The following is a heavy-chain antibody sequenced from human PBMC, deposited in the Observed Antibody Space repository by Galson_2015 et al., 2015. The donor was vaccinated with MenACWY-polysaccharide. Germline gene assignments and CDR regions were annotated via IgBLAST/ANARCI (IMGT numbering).Heavy chain of an antibody. CDR1: GFIFTNHW. CDR2: IRQDGFEK. D-gene: IGHD2-8*02. V-gene: IGHV3-7*01. CDR3: ARGGLVEAFEN. J-gene: IGHJ3*02. Sequence: SLRLSCATSGFIFTNHWMSWVRQAPGKGLEWVANIRQDGFEKYHVDSLKGRFTISRDNAENSVFLQMNSLRVEDTAVYYCARGGLVEAFENWGQGTMVTVSS.